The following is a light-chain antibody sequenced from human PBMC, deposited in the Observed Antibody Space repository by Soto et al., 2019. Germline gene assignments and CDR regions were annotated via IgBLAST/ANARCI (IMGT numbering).Light chain of an antibody. CDR2: AIS. CDR1: QSITSNY. CDR3: QQHSDSPWT. Sequence: EIVLTQSPGTLSLSPGESAALSCRASQSITSNYLVWYRQKPGQAPRLLIYAISSRAAGIPDRFSGSGSGTAFTLTITRLEPEDSAVYYCQQHSDSPWTFGQGTRVEI. V-gene: IGKV3-20*01. J-gene: IGKJ1*01.